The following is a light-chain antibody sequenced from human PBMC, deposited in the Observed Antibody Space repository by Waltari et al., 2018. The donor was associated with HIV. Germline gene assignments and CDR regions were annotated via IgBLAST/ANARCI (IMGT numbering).Light chain of an antibody. CDR1: NSDIGGYNY. J-gene: IGLJ3*02. V-gene: IGLV2-14*01. CDR3: SSYTTTTTIL. CDR2: EVT. Sequence: QSALTQPASVSGSPGQSITISCTGTNSDIGGYNYVSWYQQPPGQAPQLLIYEVTHRPSGISYRCSGSKSGNTASMTISGLQAEDEADYYCSSYTTTTTILFGGGTKVTVL.